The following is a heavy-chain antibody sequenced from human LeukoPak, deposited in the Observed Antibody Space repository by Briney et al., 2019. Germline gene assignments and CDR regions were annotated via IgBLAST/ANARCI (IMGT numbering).Heavy chain of an antibody. J-gene: IGHJ4*02. CDR1: GFTFDDYG. Sequence: GGSLRLSCAASGFTFDDYGMSWVRQAPGKGLEWVSGINWNGGSTGYADSVKGRFTISRDNAKNSLYLQMNSLRAEDTALYYCARVALPRATVTPYYFDYWGQGTLVTVSS. D-gene: IGHD4-17*01. V-gene: IGHV3-20*04. CDR3: ARVALPRATVTPYYFDY. CDR2: INWNGGST.